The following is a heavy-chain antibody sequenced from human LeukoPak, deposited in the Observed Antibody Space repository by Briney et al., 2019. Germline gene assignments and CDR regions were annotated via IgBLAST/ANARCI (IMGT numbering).Heavy chain of an antibody. CDR3: AREGVQTTVDAFDI. CDR2: ISHDGSDK. D-gene: IGHD4-17*01. V-gene: IGHV3-30*04. CDR1: EFTLKIYP. J-gene: IGHJ3*02. Sequence: PGGSLKLSCAASEFTLKIYPMHWVHQAPGKGLEWRSVISHDGSDKNNADSVKGRFIISRDNSKNTIFLQLNSLRPEDTAMYYCAREGVQTTVDAFDIWGLGTMVIVSS.